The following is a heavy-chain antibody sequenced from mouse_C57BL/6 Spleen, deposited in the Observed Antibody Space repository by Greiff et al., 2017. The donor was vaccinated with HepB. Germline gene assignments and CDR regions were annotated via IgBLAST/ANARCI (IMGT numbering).Heavy chain of an antibody. Sequence: VQLQQSGAELARPGASVKLSCKASGYTFTSYGISWVKQRPGQGLEWIGEIYPRSGNTYYNEKFKGKATLTADRSSSTAYMKLRSLTSEDSAVYFCAREGITTVVRYFDYWGQGTTLTVSS. CDR3: AREGITTVVRYFDY. CDR1: GYTFTSYG. J-gene: IGHJ2*01. CDR2: IYPRSGNT. V-gene: IGHV1-81*01. D-gene: IGHD1-1*01.